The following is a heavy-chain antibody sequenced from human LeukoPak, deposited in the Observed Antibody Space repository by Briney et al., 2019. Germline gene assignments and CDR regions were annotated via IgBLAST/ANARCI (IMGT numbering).Heavy chain of an antibody. V-gene: IGHV3-48*01. J-gene: IGHJ4*02. CDR1: GFTFRNYH. CDR3: AKEGGRGYSYGSDY. Sequence: GESLRLSCAASGFTFRNYHMNWIRQAPGKGLEWVSYIRTGSNSIYYADSVKGRFIISRDDARDSLHLQMNSLRAEDTAVYYCAKEGGRGYSYGSDYWGQGTLVTVSS. CDR2: IRTGSNSI. D-gene: IGHD5-18*01.